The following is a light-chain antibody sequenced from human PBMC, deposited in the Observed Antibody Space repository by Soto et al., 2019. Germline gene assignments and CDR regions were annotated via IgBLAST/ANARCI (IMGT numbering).Light chain of an antibody. Sequence: EIVLTQSPATQSLSPGERATLSSRASQSVSSYLAWYQQKPGQAPRLLIYDTSKRATGIPARFSGSGSGTDFTLTISSLEPEDFAVYYCQQRTNWPRSFTFGPGTKVDIK. CDR1: QSVSSY. J-gene: IGKJ3*01. CDR2: DTS. V-gene: IGKV3-11*01. CDR3: QQRTNWPRSFT.